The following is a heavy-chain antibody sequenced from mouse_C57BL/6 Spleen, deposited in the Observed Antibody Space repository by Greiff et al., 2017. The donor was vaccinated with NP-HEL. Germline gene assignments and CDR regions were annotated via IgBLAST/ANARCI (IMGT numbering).Heavy chain of an antibody. D-gene: IGHD2-10*01. V-gene: IGHV3-6*01. CDR3: ASSYSFYYAMDY. J-gene: IGHJ4*01. CDR2: ISYDGSN. CDR1: GYSITSGYY. Sequence: EVKLMESGPGLVKPSQSLSLTCSVTGYSITSGYYWNWIRQFPGNKLEWMGYISYDGSNNYNPSLKNRISITRDTSKNQFFLKLNSVTTEDTATYYCASSYSFYYAMDYWGQGTSVTVSS.